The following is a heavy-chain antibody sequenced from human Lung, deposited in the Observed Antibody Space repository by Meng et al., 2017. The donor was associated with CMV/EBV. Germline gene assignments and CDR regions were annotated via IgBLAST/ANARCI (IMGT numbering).Heavy chain of an antibody. J-gene: IGHJ1*01. CDR1: CKSITNVNW. Sequence: VQLRDCGLALVKTSETMSLTCAVLCKSITNVNWGGWVRQPQGKGLEWIGEIPHRGSSAYNPSLKSRVSMSIDKSKNQFSLKLTSVTAADTAVYHCLRRSGGSVWGQGALVTVSS. CDR2: IPHRGSS. D-gene: IGHD3-10*01. V-gene: IGHV4-4*02. CDR3: LRRSGGSV.